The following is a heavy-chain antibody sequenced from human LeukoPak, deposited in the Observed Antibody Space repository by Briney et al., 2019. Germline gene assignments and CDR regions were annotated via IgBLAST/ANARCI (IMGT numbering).Heavy chain of an antibody. CDR1: GGSISSGTYH. V-gene: IGHV4-39*07. Sequence: SETLSLTCTVSGGSISSGTYHWGWIRQPPGKGLEWIGSMDYSGNTYYNPSLKSRLTVSIDTSENQFSLKLNSVTAADTAVYYCARYASGSYFRGIDYWGQGTLVTVSS. CDR3: ARYASGSYFRGIDY. J-gene: IGHJ4*02. D-gene: IGHD1-26*01. CDR2: MDYSGNT.